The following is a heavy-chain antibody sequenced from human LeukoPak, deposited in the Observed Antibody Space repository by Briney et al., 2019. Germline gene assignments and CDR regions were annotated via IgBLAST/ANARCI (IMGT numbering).Heavy chain of an antibody. Sequence: SQTLSLTCTVSGGSISSGDYYWSWIRQPPGKGLEWIGYIYYSGSTYYSPSLKSRVTISVDTSKNQFSLKLSSVTAADTAVYYCARVVVPAAIDYWGQGTLVTVSS. J-gene: IGHJ4*02. CDR1: GGSISSGDYY. D-gene: IGHD2-2*01. V-gene: IGHV4-30-4*01. CDR2: IYYSGST. CDR3: ARVVVPAAIDY.